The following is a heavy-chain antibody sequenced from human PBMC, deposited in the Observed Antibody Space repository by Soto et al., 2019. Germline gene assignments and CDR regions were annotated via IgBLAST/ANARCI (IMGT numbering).Heavy chain of an antibody. J-gene: IGHJ6*03. CDR2: IYYSGST. Sequence: SETLSLTCTVSGGSISSYYWSWIRQPPGKGLEWIGYIYYSGSTNYNPSLKSRVTISVDTSKNQFSLKLSSVTAADTAVYYCARLGSSSGGSWDSYYYYYQYVWAKGTTVTVSS. CDR3: ARLGSSSGGSWDSYYYYYQYV. D-gene: IGHD2-15*01. CDR1: GGSISSYY. V-gene: IGHV4-59*01.